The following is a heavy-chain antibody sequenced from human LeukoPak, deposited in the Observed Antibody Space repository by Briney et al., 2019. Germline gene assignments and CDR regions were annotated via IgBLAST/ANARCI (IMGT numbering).Heavy chain of an antibody. CDR3: ARDRNYYGSGSYPHVFDY. V-gene: IGHV1-18*04. J-gene: IGHJ4*02. CDR1: GYTFTGYY. D-gene: IGHD3-10*01. CDR2: ISAYNGNT. Sequence: ASVKVSCKASGYTFTGYYMQWVRQAPGQGLEWMGWISAYNGNTNYAQKVQGRVTMTTDTSTSTAYMELRSLRSDDTAVYYCARDRNYYGSGSYPHVFDYWGQGTLVTVSS.